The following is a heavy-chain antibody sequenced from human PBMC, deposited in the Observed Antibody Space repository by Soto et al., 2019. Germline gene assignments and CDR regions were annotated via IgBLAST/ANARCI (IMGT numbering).Heavy chain of an antibody. J-gene: IGHJ4*02. CDR3: ARDSGAKLSSS. D-gene: IGHD6-13*01. V-gene: IGHV1-69*13. Sequence: VKVSCKASGGTFSSYRINWVRQAPGQGLEWVGGIVPIYRTADYAQKFQGRVTITADESARTAYLEVRSLKSQDTAVYYCARDSGAKLSSSWGQGTLVTVSS. CDR2: IVPIYRTA. CDR1: GGTFSSYR.